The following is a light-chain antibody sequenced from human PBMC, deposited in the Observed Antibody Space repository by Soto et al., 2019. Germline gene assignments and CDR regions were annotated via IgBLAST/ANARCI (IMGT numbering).Light chain of an antibody. CDR3: SSYPSSSITLNV. V-gene: IGLV2-14*01. CDR1: SSDVGGYNR. CDR2: EVT. J-gene: IGLJ1*01. Sequence: QSVLTQPASVSGSPGQSITISCTGTSSDVGGYNRVSWYQQHPGKAPKLMIYEVTNRPSGVSIRFSGSKSGNTASLTISGLQPEDEADYYCSSYPSSSITLNVFGTGTNLTVL.